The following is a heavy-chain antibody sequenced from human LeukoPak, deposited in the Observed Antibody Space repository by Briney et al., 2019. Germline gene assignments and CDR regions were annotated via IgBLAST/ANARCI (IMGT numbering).Heavy chain of an antibody. CDR2: ISGGGGST. CDR3: AKGVELGAVAAMDY. CDR1: GFTFSNYA. D-gene: IGHD6-19*01. V-gene: IGHV3-23*01. J-gene: IGHJ4*02. Sequence: GGSLRLSCAASGFTFSNYAMSWVRQAPGKGLEWVSAISGGGGSTYFADSVKGRFTISRDNSKNTLSLQMNSLRAEDTAIYYCAKGVELGAVAAMDYWGQGTLVTVSS.